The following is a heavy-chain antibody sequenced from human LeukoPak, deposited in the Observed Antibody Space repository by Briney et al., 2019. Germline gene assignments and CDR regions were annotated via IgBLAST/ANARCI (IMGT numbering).Heavy chain of an antibody. Sequence: SETLSLTCAVPGYSISSGYYWGWIRQPPGKGLEWIGSIYHSGSTYYNPSLKSRVTISVDTSKNQFSLKLSSVTAADTAVYYCARVTYYDSSGYRSYFDYWGQGTLVTVSS. D-gene: IGHD3-22*01. CDR2: IYHSGST. CDR3: ARVTYYDSSGYRSYFDY. J-gene: IGHJ4*02. CDR1: GYSISSGYY. V-gene: IGHV4-38-2*01.